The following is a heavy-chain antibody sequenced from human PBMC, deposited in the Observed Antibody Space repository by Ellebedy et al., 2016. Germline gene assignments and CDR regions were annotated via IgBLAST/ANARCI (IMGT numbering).Heavy chain of an antibody. CDR1: HDNIKTFS. Sequence: SETLSLTCTVSHDNIKTFSWSWIRQLPGKPLEWNGDFFYNGTTIYHPSLKTRLTMSRDMSKKEFSVKMTSVTAADTAFYDCTRSVRASGWVDPWGQGILVIVS. CDR2: FFYNGTT. J-gene: IGHJ5*02. D-gene: IGHD3-10*01. CDR3: TRSVRASGWVDP. V-gene: IGHV4-59*01.